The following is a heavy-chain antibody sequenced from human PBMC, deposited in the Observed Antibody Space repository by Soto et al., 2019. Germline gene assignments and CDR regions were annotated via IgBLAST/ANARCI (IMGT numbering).Heavy chain of an antibody. CDR1: GYTFTSYY. D-gene: IGHD2-8*01. V-gene: IGHV1-46*01. Sequence: ASVKVSCKASGYTFTSYYIHWVRQAPGQGLEWMGIINPSGGSTSYAQKSQGRVTMTRDTSTSTVYMELSSLRSEDTAVYYCARSRLMVYDAFDIWGQGTMVTVSS. CDR3: ARSRLMVYDAFDI. J-gene: IGHJ3*02. CDR2: INPSGGST.